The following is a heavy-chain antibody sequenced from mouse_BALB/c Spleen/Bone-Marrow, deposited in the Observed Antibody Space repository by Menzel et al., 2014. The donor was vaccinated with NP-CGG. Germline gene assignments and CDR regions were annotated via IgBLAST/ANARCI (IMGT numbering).Heavy chain of an antibody. CDR1: GFTFNTYA. Sequence: VQLKDSGGGLVQPKGSLKLSCAASGFTFNTYAMNWVRQAPGKGLEWVARIRSKSNNYATYYADSVKDRFTISRDDSQSMLYLQMNNLKTEDTAMYYCVRRDYGYGGFAYWGQGTGHCLC. V-gene: IGHV10-1*02. CDR3: VRRDYGYGGFAY. J-gene: IGHJ3*01. CDR2: IRSKSNNYAT. D-gene: IGHD1-2*01.